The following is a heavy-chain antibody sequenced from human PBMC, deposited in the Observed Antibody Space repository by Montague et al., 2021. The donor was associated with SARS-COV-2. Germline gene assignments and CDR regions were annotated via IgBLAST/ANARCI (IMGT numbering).Heavy chain of an antibody. CDR1: GTSFSGYY. CDR3: ARLRDGVVPSPILGVGPYYSYYYMDV. CDR2: INHGGST. J-gene: IGHJ6*03. V-gene: IGHV4-34*01. D-gene: IGHD3-10*01. Sequence: SETLSLTCAVHGTSFSGYYWNWIRQPPGKGLEWIGEINHGGSTKXSPSLTSRLPISANTSKNQFSLKLTSVAAADTAVYYCARLRDGVVPSPILGVGPYYSYYYMDVWGRGTPVTVSS.